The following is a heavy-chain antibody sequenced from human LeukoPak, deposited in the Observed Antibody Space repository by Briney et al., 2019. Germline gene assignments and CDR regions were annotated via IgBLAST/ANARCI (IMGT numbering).Heavy chain of an antibody. D-gene: IGHD6-13*01. Sequence: GGSLRLSCAASGFTFSSYAMSWVRQAPGKGLEWVSAISGSGGSTYYADSVKGRFTISRDNSKNTLYLQMNSLIAEDTAVYYCAKDVTLPRIAAAFDWGQGTLVTVSS. J-gene: IGHJ4*02. CDR2: ISGSGGST. CDR1: GFTFSSYA. CDR3: AKDVTLPRIAAAFD. V-gene: IGHV3-23*01.